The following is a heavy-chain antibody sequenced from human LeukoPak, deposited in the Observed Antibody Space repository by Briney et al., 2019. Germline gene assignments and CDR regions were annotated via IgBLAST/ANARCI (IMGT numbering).Heavy chain of an antibody. CDR3: AKDRATYYYDSSGYPGAFDI. V-gene: IGHV3-23*01. CDR1: GFTFSSYA. J-gene: IGHJ3*02. Sequence: GGSLRLSCAASGFTFSSYAMSWVRQAPGKGLEWFSAISGSGGSTYYADSVKGRFTISRDNSKNKLYLKMNSMRAEDTAVYYCAKDRATYYYDSSGYPGAFDIWGQGTMVTVSS. CDR2: ISGSGGST. D-gene: IGHD3-22*01.